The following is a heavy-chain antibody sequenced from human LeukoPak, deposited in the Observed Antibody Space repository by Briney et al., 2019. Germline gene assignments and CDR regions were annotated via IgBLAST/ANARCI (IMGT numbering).Heavy chain of an antibody. D-gene: IGHD3-22*01. V-gene: IGHV3-15*01. CDR2: IKSKSDGGTA. Sequence: GGSLRLSCAASGFTFSNAWMSWVRQAPGKGLEWVGRIKSKSDGGTAEYAAPVKGRFTISRDDSKNTLYLEMNSLKTEDTAVYYCSGYPYYYYYGMEVWGRGTTVTASS. CDR3: SGYPYYYYYGMEV. CDR1: GFTFSNAW. J-gene: IGHJ6*02.